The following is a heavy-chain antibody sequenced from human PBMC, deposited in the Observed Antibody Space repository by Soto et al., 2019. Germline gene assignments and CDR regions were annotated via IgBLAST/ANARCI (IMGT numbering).Heavy chain of an antibody. CDR1: GFTFSSYG. J-gene: IGHJ2*01. CDR3: ARVPGYSSGWYWYFDL. V-gene: IGHV3-33*01. CDR2: IWYDGSNK. Sequence: QVQLVESGGGVVQPGRSLRLSCAASGFTFSSYGMHWVRQAPGKGLEWVAVIWYDGSNKYYADSVKGRFTISRDNSKNTLYLQMNSLRADDTAVYYCARVPGYSSGWYWYFDLWGRGTLVTVSS. D-gene: IGHD6-19*01.